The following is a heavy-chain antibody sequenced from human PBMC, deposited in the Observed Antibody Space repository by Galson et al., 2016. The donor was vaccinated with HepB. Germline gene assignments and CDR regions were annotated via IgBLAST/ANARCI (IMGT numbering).Heavy chain of an antibody. CDR1: GFAFSSYA. D-gene: IGHD7-27*01. V-gene: IGHV3-21*04. Sequence: SLRFSCAASGFAFSSYAMNWVRQAPGKGLEWVSYISNSGSRTFYADSVKGRFTISRDNAQNSLYLQMNSLTAEDTAVYYCARSELGVGDAFDVWGQGTMLTVSS. CDR2: ISNSGSRT. J-gene: IGHJ3*01. CDR3: ARSELGVGDAFDV.